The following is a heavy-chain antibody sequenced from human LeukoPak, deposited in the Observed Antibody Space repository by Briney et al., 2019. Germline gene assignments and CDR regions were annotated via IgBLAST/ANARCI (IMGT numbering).Heavy chain of an antibody. CDR2: IYPGDYDT. V-gene: IGHV5-51*01. Sequence: GESLEISCQGSGYRFTNYWIGWVRQMPGKGLEWMGIIYPGDYDTRYSPSFRGQVTISADKSISTAYLQWSSLKASDTAMYYCASQIQPGGDYAFDIWGQGTMVSVS. CDR1: GYRFTNYW. CDR3: ASQIQPGGDYAFDI. D-gene: IGHD5-18*01. J-gene: IGHJ3*02.